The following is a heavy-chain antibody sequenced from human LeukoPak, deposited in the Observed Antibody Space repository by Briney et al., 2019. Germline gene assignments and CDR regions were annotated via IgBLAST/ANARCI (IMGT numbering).Heavy chain of an antibody. D-gene: IGHD3-10*01. V-gene: IGHV1-2*02. CDR2: ITPSSGGA. CDR3: ARKSGYGSGSSFGY. J-gene: IGHJ4*02. Sequence: ASVKVSCKASGYTFTGHYLHWVRQAPGQGLEWMGWITPSSGGANYIQKFQGRVTMTRDTSSSTAYMELRRLTSDDTAVYYCARKSGYGSGSSFGYWGQGTLVTVSS. CDR1: GYTFTGHY.